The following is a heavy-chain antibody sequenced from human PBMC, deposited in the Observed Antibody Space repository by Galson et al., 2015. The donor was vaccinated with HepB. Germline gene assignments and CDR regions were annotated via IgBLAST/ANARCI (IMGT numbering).Heavy chain of an antibody. CDR3: AKEDSTGLEYFQH. V-gene: IGHV3-30*18. D-gene: IGHD6-25*01. CDR2: ISQDGSIK. CDR1: GLPFSGYG. J-gene: IGHJ1*01. Sequence: SLGLSCAASGLPFSGYGMHWVRQAPGKGLEWVAVISQDGSIKLFGDSVKGRFTISRDNSENTLYLQMNNLRAEDTAVYYCAKEDSTGLEYFQHWGQGTLVTVSS.